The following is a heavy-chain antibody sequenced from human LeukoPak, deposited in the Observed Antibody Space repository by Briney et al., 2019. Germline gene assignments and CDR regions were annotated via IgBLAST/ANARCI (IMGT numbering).Heavy chain of an antibody. CDR3: ARRGVRMGGHDY. D-gene: IGHD3-10*01. J-gene: IGHJ4*02. CDR2: IYYSENT. Sequence: PSETLSLTCTVSGGSISSSSYYWGWIRQPPGKELECIGSIYYSENTYYNPSLKSRVIISVDTSKNQFSLKLSSVTAADTAVYYCARRGVRMGGHDYWGQGTLVTVSS. V-gene: IGHV4-39*01. CDR1: GGSISSSSYY.